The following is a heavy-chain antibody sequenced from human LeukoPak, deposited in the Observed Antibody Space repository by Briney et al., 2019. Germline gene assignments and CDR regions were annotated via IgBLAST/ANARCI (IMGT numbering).Heavy chain of an antibody. V-gene: IGHV3-64D*06. J-gene: IGHJ4*02. D-gene: IGHD3-22*01. Sequence: PGGSLRLSCSASGFTFSTFPMHWVRQAPGKGLEYFSAISRNGDTTYYADSVRGRFTISRDNSKNTVHLQMSSLRTEDTAVYYCVKDLYLYDSSDYLGLPSFDYWGQGTLVTVSS. CDR1: GFTFSTFP. CDR2: ISRNGDTT. CDR3: VKDLYLYDSSDYLGLPSFDY.